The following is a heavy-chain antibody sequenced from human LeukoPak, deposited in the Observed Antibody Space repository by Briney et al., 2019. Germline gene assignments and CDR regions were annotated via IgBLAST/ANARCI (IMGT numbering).Heavy chain of an antibody. Sequence: GGSLRLSCAAPVFTFSSYSMHWVRHAPGKGLEWLVVISYDGSNKYYADSVKGRFTISRDNSKNTLYLQMNSLRAEDTAVYYCAREYSYGYPLGCYYGMDVWGQGTTVTVSS. D-gene: IGHD5-18*01. CDR2: ISYDGSNK. CDR1: VFTFSSYS. V-gene: IGHV3-30-3*01. J-gene: IGHJ6*02. CDR3: AREYSYGYPLGCYYGMDV.